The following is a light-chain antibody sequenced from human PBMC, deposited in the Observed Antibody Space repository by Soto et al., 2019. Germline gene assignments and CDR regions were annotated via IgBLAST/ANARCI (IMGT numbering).Light chain of an antibody. CDR2: HAS. CDR1: QSISSW. CDR3: HQYNSYPWT. J-gene: IGKJ1*01. Sequence: DIQMTQSPSTLSASVGDRVTITCRASQSISSWLAWYQQKPGKAPQLLIYHASSLASGVPSRFSGSGSGTEYTHPISSLQPDDFATYYCHQYNSYPWTFGQGTKVEIK. V-gene: IGKV1-5*01.